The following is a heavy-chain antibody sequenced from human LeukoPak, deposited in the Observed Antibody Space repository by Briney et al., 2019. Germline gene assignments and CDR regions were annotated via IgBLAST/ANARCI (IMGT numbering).Heavy chain of an antibody. Sequence: GGSLRLSCAASGFTFSSYAMSWVRQAPGKGLEWVSAISGSGGSTYYADSVKGRFTISRDNSKNTLYLQMNSMRAEDTDVYYCAKDYVPDYYDSSGYYYPDAFDIWGQGTMVTVSS. J-gene: IGHJ3*02. CDR1: GFTFSSYA. CDR3: AKDYVPDYYDSSGYYYPDAFDI. D-gene: IGHD3-22*01. V-gene: IGHV3-23*01. CDR2: ISGSGGST.